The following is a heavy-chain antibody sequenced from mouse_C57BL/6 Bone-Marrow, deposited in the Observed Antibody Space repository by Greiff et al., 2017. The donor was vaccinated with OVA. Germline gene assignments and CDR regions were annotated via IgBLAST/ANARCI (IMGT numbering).Heavy chain of an antibody. J-gene: IGHJ4*01. CDR3: ARRGRTTVVATDYAMDY. CDR2: IDPSDIYT. CDR1: GYTFTSYW. D-gene: IGHD1-1*01. Sequence: QVQLQQPGAELVMPGASVKLSCKASGYTFTSYWMHWVKQRPGQGLEWIGEIDPSDIYTNYNQKFKGKSTLTVDKSSSTAYMQLSSLTSEDSAVYYCARRGRTTVVATDYAMDYWGQGTSVTVSS. V-gene: IGHV1-69*01.